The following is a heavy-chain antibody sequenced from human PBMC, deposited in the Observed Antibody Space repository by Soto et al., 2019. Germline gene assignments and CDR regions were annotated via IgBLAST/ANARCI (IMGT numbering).Heavy chain of an antibody. D-gene: IGHD1-26*01. J-gene: IGHJ6*02. CDR3: ARDGREASGMDV. V-gene: IGHV4-59*11. Sequence: SETLSLTCTVSGGSISSHYWSWVRQAPGKGLEWIGHIYYRGSTSYNPSLRSRSTISVDTSNNQFSLKLNSVTTADTTVYYCARDGREASGMDVWGQGTKVTVSS. CDR1: GGSISSHY. CDR2: IYYRGST.